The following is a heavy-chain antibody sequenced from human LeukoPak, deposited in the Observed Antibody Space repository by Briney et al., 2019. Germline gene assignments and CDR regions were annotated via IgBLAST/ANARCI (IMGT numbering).Heavy chain of an antibody. D-gene: IGHD6-13*01. CDR2: IRSSSSTI. V-gene: IGHV3-48*01. J-gene: IGHJ4*02. CDR3: AKRIAAASGQIDY. CDR1: RFSFSSYG. Sequence: GGSLRLSCAASRFSFSSYGMNWVRQAPGKGLEWVSYIRSSSSTIYYADSVKGRFTVSRDNSKNTLYLQMNSLRAEDTAVYYCAKRIAAASGQIDYWGQGTLVTVSS.